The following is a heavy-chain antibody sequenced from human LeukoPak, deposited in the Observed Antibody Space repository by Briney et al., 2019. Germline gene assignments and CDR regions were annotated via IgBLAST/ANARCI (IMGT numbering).Heavy chain of an antibody. V-gene: IGHV3-53*01. J-gene: IGHJ4*02. CDR1: GFTVSSNY. CDR2: IHSGGST. D-gene: IGHD4-17*01. Sequence: GGSLRLSCAASGFTVSSNYMSWVRQAPGKGLEWVSVIHSGGSTYYADSVKGRFTISRDNSKNTLYLQMNSLRAEDTAVYYCARGYGDSPGFFDYWGQGTLVTVSS. CDR3: ARGYGDSPGFFDY.